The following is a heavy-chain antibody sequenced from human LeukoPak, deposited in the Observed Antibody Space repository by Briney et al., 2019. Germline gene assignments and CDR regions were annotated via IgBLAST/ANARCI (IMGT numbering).Heavy chain of an antibody. V-gene: IGHV4-39*01. CDR2: IYYSGST. CDR3: ARLGSSGYPHWFDY. Sequence: SETLSLTCTVSGGSISSSSYYWGWLRQPPGKGLEWIGSIYYSGSTYYNPSLKSRVTISVDTSKNQFSLKLSSVTAADTAVYYCARLGSSGYPHWFDYWGQGTLVTVSS. CDR1: GGSISSSSYY. J-gene: IGHJ4*02. D-gene: IGHD3-22*01.